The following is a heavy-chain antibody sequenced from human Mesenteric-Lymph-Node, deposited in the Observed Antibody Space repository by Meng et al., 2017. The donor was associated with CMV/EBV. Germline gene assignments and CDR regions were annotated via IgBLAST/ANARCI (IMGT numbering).Heavy chain of an antibody. CDR3: AKELFDYGGNLVFDP. V-gene: IGHV3-23*03. CDR1: GFIFNSYA. D-gene: IGHD4-23*01. CDR2: IYSGGSST. Sequence: GGSLRLSCAASGFIFNSYAMSWVRQAPGKGLEWVSVIYSGGSSTYYADSVKGRFTISRDNSKNTLYLQMNSLRAEDTAVYYCAKELFDYGGNLVFDPWGQGTLVTVSS. J-gene: IGHJ5*02.